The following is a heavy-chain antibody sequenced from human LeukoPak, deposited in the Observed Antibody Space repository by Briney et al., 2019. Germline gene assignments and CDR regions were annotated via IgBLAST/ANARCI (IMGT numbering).Heavy chain of an antibody. Sequence: GGSLRLSCAASGFTFSSYSMNWVRQAPGKGLEWISYISSSSGTVYYADSVKGRFTISRDNAKNSLYLQMNNLRAEDTAVYYCASSRANYDYWGQGTLVTVSS. D-gene: IGHD5-24*01. CDR2: ISSSSGTV. CDR1: GFTFSSYS. J-gene: IGHJ4*02. CDR3: ASSRANYDY. V-gene: IGHV3-48*04.